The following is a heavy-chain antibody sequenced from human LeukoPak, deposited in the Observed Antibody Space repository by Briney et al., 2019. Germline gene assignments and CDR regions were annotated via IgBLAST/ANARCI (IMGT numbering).Heavy chain of an antibody. D-gene: IGHD2-15*01. V-gene: IGHV3-7*01. Sequence: GGSLRLSCAASGFTFSSYWMSWVRQAPGKGLEWVANIELEGSEKYYVDSVKGRFTISRDNAKNSLYLQMNSLRAEDTAVYYCAVDIVVVVAAWDYMDVWGKGTTVSLSS. CDR1: GFTFSSYW. J-gene: IGHJ6*03. CDR2: IELEGSEK. CDR3: AVDIVVVVAAWDYMDV.